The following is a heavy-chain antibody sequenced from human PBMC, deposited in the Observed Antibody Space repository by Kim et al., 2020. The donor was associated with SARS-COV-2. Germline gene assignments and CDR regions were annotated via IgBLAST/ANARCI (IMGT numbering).Heavy chain of an antibody. D-gene: IGHD4-17*01. CDR1: GGSISSSSYY. J-gene: IGHJ6*02. V-gene: IGHV4-39*01. Sequence: SETLSLTCTVSGGSISSSSYYWGWIRQPPGKGLEWIGSIYYSGSTYYNPSLKSRVTISVDTSKNQFSLKLSSVNAADTAVYYCASAHYGVLLGMDVWGQGTTVTVSS. CDR3: ASAHYGVLLGMDV. CDR2: IYYSGST.